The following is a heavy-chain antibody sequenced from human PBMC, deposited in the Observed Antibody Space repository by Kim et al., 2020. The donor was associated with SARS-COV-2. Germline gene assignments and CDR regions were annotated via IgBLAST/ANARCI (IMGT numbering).Heavy chain of an antibody. J-gene: IGHJ4*02. D-gene: IGHD2-15*01. Sequence: GGSLRLSCAASGFTFSSYGMHWVRQAPGKGLEWVAVISYDGSNKYYADSVKGRFTISRDNSKNTLYLQMNSLRAEDTAVYYCAKDRGGGYRSGRLDYWGQGTLVTVSS. CDR3: AKDRGGGYRSGRLDY. CDR1: GFTFSSYG. CDR2: ISYDGSNK. V-gene: IGHV3-30*18.